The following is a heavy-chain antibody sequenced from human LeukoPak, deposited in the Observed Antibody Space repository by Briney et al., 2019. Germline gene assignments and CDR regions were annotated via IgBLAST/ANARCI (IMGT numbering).Heavy chain of an antibody. CDR2: IYPGDSDT. J-gene: IGHJ3*02. V-gene: IGHV5-51*01. CDR3: ARQPGYSSGWSRVDDAFDI. D-gene: IGHD6-19*01. Sequence: GESLKISCKGSGYSFTSYWIGWVRQMPGKGLEWMGIIYPGDSDTRYSPSFQGQVTISADKSISTAYLQWSSLKASDTAMYYCARQPGYSSGWSRVDDAFDIWGQGTMVTVSS. CDR1: GYSFTSYW.